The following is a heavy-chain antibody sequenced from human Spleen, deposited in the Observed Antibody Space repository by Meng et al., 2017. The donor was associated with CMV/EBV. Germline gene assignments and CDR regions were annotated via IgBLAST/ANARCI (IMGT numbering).Heavy chain of an antibody. J-gene: IGHJ4*02. D-gene: IGHD5-18*01. Sequence: GESLKISCAASGFTFSDYYMSWIRQAPGKGLEWVSHISSSSSTIYYADSVKGRFTISRDNAKNSLYLQMNSLRVEDTAVYYCAKDGIGGHSFGYGPYFDYWGQGALVTVSS. V-gene: IGHV3-11*04. CDR2: ISSSSSTI. CDR1: GFTFSDYY. CDR3: AKDGIGGHSFGYGPYFDY.